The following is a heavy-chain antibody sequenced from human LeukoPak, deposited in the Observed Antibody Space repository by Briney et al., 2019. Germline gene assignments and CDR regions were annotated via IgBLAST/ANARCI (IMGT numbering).Heavy chain of an antibody. CDR2: INAGNGNT. J-gene: IGHJ6*02. CDR1: GYTFTSYA. V-gene: IGHV1-3*01. CDR3: ARDLPEDYYYYGMGV. Sequence: ASVKVSCKASGYTFTSYAMHWVRQAPGQRLEWMGWINAGNGNTKYSQKFQGRVTMTTDTSTSTAYIELRSLRSDDTAVYYCARDLPEDYYYYGMGVWGQGTTVTVSS.